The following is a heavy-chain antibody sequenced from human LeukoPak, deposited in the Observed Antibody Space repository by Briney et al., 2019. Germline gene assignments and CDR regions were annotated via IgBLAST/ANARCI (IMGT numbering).Heavy chain of an antibody. D-gene: IGHD5-12*01. Sequence: ASVKVSCKASGYTFTSYGISCVRQGPGQGLEWMGWISAYNGNTNYAQKLQGRVTMTTDTSTSTAYMELRSLRSDDTAVYYCARDGGYSGYDWFDYWGQGTLVTVSS. CDR3: ARDGGYSGYDWFDY. V-gene: IGHV1-18*01. CDR2: ISAYNGNT. CDR1: GYTFTSYG. J-gene: IGHJ4*02.